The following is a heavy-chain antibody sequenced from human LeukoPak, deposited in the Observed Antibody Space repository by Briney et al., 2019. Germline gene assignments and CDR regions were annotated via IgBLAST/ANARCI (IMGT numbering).Heavy chain of an antibody. V-gene: IGHV4-38-2*01. CDR2: IYHSGST. D-gene: IGHD6-13*01. CDR3: ARSMEVAAADDNWFDP. Sequence: ETSETLSLTCAVSGYSISSGYYWGWIRQPPGKGLEWIGSIYHSGSTYYSPSLKSRVTISVDTSKNQFSLKLSSVTAADTAVYYCARSMEVAAADDNWFDPWGQGTLVTVSS. J-gene: IGHJ5*02. CDR1: GYSISSGYY.